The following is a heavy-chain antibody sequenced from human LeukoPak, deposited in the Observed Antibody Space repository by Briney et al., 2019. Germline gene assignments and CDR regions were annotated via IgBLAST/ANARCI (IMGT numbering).Heavy chain of an antibody. D-gene: IGHD2-15*01. Sequence: ASVKVSCKASGYTFTSYYMHWVRQAPGQGLEWMGIINPSGGSTSYAQKFQGRVTMTRDTSTSTVYMELSSLRSEDTAVHYCARVRARTGGFDYWGQGTLVTVSS. V-gene: IGHV1-46*01. CDR2: INPSGGST. J-gene: IGHJ4*02. CDR1: GYTFTSYY. CDR3: ARVRARTGGFDY.